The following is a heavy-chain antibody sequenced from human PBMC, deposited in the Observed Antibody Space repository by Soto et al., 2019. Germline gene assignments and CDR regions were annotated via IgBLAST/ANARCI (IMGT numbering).Heavy chain of an antibody. V-gene: IGHV4-30-2*01. CDR1: GGSISSGGYS. CDR3: AKSRVFIGAIVTLLDS. J-gene: IGHJ4*02. CDR2: IYHSGST. Sequence: SETLSLTCAVSGGSISSGGYSWSWIRQPPGKGLEWIGYIYHSGSTYYNPSLKSRVTISVDRSKNQFSLKLSSVTAADTALYFCAKSRVFIGAIVTLLDSWGQGTQVTVSS. D-gene: IGHD3-16*02.